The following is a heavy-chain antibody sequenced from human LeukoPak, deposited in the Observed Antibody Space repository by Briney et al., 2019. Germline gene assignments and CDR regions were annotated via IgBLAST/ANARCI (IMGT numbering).Heavy chain of an antibody. CDR1: GFFFDSYS. Sequence: GGSLRLSCAASGFFFDSYSLNWVRQAPGKGLEWISYITAGSDTIFYADSVEGRFTISRDNSKNSLYLQMNSLRVEDTAVYYCARDGVHYDSSGYYRYYFDLWGQGTLVTVSS. V-gene: IGHV3-48*01. CDR2: ITAGSDTI. D-gene: IGHD3-22*01. CDR3: ARDGVHYDSSGYYRYYFDL. J-gene: IGHJ4*02.